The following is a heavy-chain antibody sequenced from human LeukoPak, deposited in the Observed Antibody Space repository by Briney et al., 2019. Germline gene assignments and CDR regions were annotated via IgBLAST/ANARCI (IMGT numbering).Heavy chain of an antibody. CDR3: ARVHGSGSYYTSYYYYYYMDV. CDR1: GFSFSFYW. Sequence: GGSLRLSCAASGFSFSFYWMHWVRQAPGKGLEWVANIKEDGSEKYYVDSVKGRFTISRDNARNSLYLQMNSLRAEDTAVYYCARVHGSGSYYTSYYYYYYMDVWGKGTTVTISS. CDR2: IKEDGSEK. V-gene: IGHV3-7*01. D-gene: IGHD3-10*01. J-gene: IGHJ6*03.